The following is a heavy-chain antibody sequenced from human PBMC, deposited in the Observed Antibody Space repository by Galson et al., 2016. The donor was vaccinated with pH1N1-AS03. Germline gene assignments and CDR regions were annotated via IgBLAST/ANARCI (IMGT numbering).Heavy chain of an antibody. D-gene: IGHD2-2*01. CDR2: IYFSERT. V-gene: IGHV4-59*01. CDR3: ARVRSEWLGVNSSWYGIDS. CDR1: AGSISTYY. Sequence: CTVSAGSISTYYWTWIRQPPGGGLEWIGYIYFSERTNCSPSLKSRANISLDRSRNQFSLNLNSVTAADTAVYYCARVRSEWLGVNSSWYGIDSWGQGTLVTVSS. J-gene: IGHJ4*02.